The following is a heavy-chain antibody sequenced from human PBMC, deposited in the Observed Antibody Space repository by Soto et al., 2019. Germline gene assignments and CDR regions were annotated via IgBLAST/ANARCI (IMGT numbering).Heavy chain of an antibody. V-gene: IGHV3-30*18. CDR1: GFNFSTYG. Sequence: QVQVVESGGGLVQPGRSLRLSCGASGFNFSTYGMHWVPQVPGKGLEWVAVISYDGVNKYSAGSVRGRFTISRDNSKNTLDLQMNSLRAEDTAVYYCAKGLVGYVFGVQDYFFGMDVWGQGTTVTVAS. CDR2: ISYDGVNK. CDR3: AKGLVGYVFGVQDYFFGMDV. J-gene: IGHJ6*02. D-gene: IGHD1-26*01.